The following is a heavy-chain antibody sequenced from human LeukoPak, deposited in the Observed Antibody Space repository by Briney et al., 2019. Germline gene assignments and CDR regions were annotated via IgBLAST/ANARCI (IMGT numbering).Heavy chain of an antibody. V-gene: IGHV3-7*01. D-gene: IGHD3-3*01. CDR3: ASLRITIFGVVDY. Sequence: GGPLRLSCAASGFTFSSYWMSWVRQAPGKGLEWVANIKQDGSEKYYVDSVKGRFTISRDNAKNSLYLQMNSLRAEDTAVYYCASLRITIFGVVDYWGQGTLVTVSS. J-gene: IGHJ4*02. CDR2: IKQDGSEK. CDR1: GFTFSSYW.